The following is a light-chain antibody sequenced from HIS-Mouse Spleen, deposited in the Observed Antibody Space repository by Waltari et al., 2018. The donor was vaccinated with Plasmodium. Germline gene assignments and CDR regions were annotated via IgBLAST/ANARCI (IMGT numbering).Light chain of an antibody. Sequence: SYELTQPPSVSVSPGQTARITCSGAALPKQYAYWYQQKPGQAPVLVLYKDSERPSGLPERFSGSSSGTTVTLTISGVQAEDEADYYCQSADSSGTYRVFGGGTKLTVL. CDR3: QSADSSGTYRV. V-gene: IGLV3-25*03. CDR1: ALPKQY. J-gene: IGLJ2*01. CDR2: KDS.